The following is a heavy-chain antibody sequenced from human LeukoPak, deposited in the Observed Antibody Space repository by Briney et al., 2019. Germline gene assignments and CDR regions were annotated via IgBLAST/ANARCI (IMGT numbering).Heavy chain of an antibody. D-gene: IGHD3-22*01. CDR2: IYYSGST. CDR3: ARELHYYDSSGLDAFDI. CDR1: GGSISSSNFY. V-gene: IGHV4-39*07. Sequence: SETLSLTCTVSGGSISSSNFYWGWIRQPPGKGLEWTGSIYYSGSTYYNPSLKSRVTISVDTSKNQFSLKLSSVTAADTAVYYCARELHYYDSSGLDAFDIWGQGTMVTVSS. J-gene: IGHJ3*02.